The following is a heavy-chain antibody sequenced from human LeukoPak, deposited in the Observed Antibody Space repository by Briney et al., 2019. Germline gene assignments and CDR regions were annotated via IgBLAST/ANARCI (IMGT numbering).Heavy chain of an antibody. J-gene: IGHJ4*02. Sequence: GGSLRLSCAASGFTFSDYYMSWIRQAPGKGLEWVSYISSSGSTIYYADSVKGRFAISRDNAKNSLYLQMNSLRAEDTAVYYCARDQQRVDYGDYVTHWGQGTLVTVS. CDR3: ARDQQRVDYGDYVTH. D-gene: IGHD4-17*01. V-gene: IGHV3-11*01. CDR2: ISSSGSTI. CDR1: GFTFSDYY.